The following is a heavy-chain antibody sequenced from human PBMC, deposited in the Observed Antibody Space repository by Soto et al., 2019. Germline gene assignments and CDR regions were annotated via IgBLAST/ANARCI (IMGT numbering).Heavy chain of an antibody. CDR1: GHTFTDYD. CDR3: ARGLGLYYFDY. Sequence: GASVKVSCKTSGHTFTDYDINWVRQAPGQRLEWMGWINAGNGNTKYSQKFQGRVTITRDTSASTAYMELSSLRSEDTAVYYCARGLGLYYFDYWGQGTLVTVSS. D-gene: IGHD1-26*01. J-gene: IGHJ4*02. CDR2: INAGNGNT. V-gene: IGHV1-3*01.